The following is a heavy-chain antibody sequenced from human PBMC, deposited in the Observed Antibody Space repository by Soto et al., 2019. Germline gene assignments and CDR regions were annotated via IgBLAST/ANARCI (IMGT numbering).Heavy chain of an antibody. V-gene: IGHV4-34*01. Sequence: SETLSLTCAVYGGSFSGYYWSWIRQPPGKGLEWIGEINHSGSTNYNPSLKSRVTISVDTSKNQFSLKLSSVTAADTAVYYCARRVWLGELLWIDYWGQGTLVTVSS. CDR1: GGSFSGYY. CDR3: ARRVWLGELLWIDY. D-gene: IGHD3-10*01. CDR2: INHSGST. J-gene: IGHJ4*02.